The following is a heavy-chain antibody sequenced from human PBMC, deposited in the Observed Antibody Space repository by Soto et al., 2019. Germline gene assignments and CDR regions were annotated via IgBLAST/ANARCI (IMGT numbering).Heavy chain of an antibody. D-gene: IGHD3-10*01. Sequence: SETLSLTCAVSGGSISSGGYSWSWIRQPPGKGLEWIGYIYHTGTTYYNPSLKSRVTISVDRSRNQFSLKLSSVTAADTDVYYCARVWGGAFDIWGQGTMVTVSS. J-gene: IGHJ3*02. CDR1: GGSISSGGYS. V-gene: IGHV4-30-2*01. CDR2: IYHTGTT. CDR3: ARVWGGAFDI.